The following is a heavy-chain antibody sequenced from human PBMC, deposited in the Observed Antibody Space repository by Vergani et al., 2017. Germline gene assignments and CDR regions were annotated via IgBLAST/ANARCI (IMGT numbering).Heavy chain of an antibody. CDR3: ARGKLVPYYYYHGMDV. V-gene: IGHV4-30-4*08. Sequence: QVQLQESGPGLVKPSQTLSLTCTVSGGSISSGDYYWSWLRQPPGKGLEWIGEVNHSGSTIYNPSLKSRVTISVDTSKNQFSLKLSSVTAADTAVYYCARGKLVPYYYYHGMDVWGQGTTVTVSS. CDR1: GGSISSGDYY. CDR2: VNHSGST. D-gene: IGHD6-13*01. J-gene: IGHJ6*02.